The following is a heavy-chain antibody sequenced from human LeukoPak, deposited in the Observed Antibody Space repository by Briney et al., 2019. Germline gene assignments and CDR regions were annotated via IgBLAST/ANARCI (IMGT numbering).Heavy chain of an antibody. Sequence: GGSLRLSCAASGFTFSSYGMHWVRQAPGKGLEWVSSISSSSSYIYYADSVKGRFTISRDNAKNSLYLQMNSLRAEDTAVYYCALAAAGTLDYWGQGTLVTVSS. CDR2: ISSSSSYI. CDR3: ALAAAGTLDY. J-gene: IGHJ4*02. CDR1: GFTFSSYG. D-gene: IGHD6-13*01. V-gene: IGHV3-21*01.